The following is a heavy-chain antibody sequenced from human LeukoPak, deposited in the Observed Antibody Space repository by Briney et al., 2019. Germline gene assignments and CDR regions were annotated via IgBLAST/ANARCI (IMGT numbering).Heavy chain of an antibody. D-gene: IGHD2-15*01. CDR1: GGTFSSYA. J-gene: IGHJ6*02. V-gene: IGHV1-69*04. CDR3: ASRNLGYCSGGSCYSDYGPTPFYGMDV. CDR2: IIPILGIA. Sequence: ASVKVSCKASGGTFSSYAISWVRHAPGQGLEWMGRIIPILGIANYAQKFQGRVTITADKSTSTAYMELSSLRSEDTAVYYCASRNLGYCSGGSCYSDYGPTPFYGMDVWGQGTTVTVSS.